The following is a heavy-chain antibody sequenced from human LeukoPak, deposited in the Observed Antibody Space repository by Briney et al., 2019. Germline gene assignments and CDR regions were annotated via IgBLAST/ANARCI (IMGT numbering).Heavy chain of an antibody. CDR2: IYTSGST. CDR3: ANYISNVHYYMDV. Sequence: SETLSLTYSDTHGSLDIKYWRRLQQPPAKELERIGYIYTSGSTNINPSLTSQVAMSIDTSKNQFSLKVYSVTAADTAVYYCANYISNVHYYMDVWGKGTTVIVSS. J-gene: IGHJ6*03. CDR1: HGSLDIKY. D-gene: IGHD4-11*01. V-gene: IGHV4-4*09.